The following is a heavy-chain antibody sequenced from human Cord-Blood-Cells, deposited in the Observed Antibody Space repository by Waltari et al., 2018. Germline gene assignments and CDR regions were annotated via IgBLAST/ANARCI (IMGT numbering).Heavy chain of an antibody. CDR2: SIPIRRIA. CDR1: GGTFSSYA. D-gene: IGHD4-4*01. J-gene: IGHJ5*01. V-gene: IGHV1-69*09. Sequence: QVQLVQSGAEVKKPGSSVKVSCKASGGTFSSYAISWVRQAPGQGLEWMGRSIPIRRIANYAKKFQGRVTITADKSTSTACTELSRLRSEDSAVYYCSREKATVTTGAVYSWFDSWGQGTLVTVSS. CDR3: SREKATVTTGAVYSWFDS.